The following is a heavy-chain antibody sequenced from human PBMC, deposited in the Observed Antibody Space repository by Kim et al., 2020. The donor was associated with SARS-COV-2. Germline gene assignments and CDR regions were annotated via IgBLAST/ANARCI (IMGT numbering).Heavy chain of an antibody. D-gene: IGHD3-22*01. J-gene: IGHJ4*02. CDR1: GGSFSGYY. CDR3: ARTTYYDSSVGY. V-gene: IGHV4-34*01. Sequence: SETLSLTCAVYGGSFSGYYWSWIRQPPGKGLEWIGEINHSGSTNYNPSLKSRVTISVDTSKNQFSLKLSSVTAAYTAVYYCARTTYYDSSVGYWCQGTLV. CDR2: INHSGST.